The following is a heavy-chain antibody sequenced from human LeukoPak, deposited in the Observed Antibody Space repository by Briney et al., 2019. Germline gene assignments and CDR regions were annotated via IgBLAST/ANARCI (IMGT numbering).Heavy chain of an antibody. Sequence: GGSLRLSCAASGFTFSSYAMSWVRQAPGKGLEWGLAISGSGGSTYYADSVKGRFTISRDTCKNTLYLQMNSLKGEELAIIYCAKELDPKDWGRDDYYGMDVWGQGTTVTVSS. D-gene: IGHD3-16*01. CDR2: ISGSGGST. V-gene: IGHV3-23*01. CDR3: AKELDPKDWGRDDYYGMDV. CDR1: GFTFSSYA. J-gene: IGHJ6*02.